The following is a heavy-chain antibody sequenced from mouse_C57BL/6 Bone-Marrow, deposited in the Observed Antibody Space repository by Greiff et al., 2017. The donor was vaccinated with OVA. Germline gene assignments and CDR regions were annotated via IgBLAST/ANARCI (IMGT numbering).Heavy chain of an antibody. Sequence: EVKLMESGGGLVKPGGSLKLSCAASGFTFSSYAMSWVRQTPEKRLEWVATISDGGSYTYYPDNVKGRFTISRDNAKNNLYLQMSHLKSEDTAMYYCARGGYDYDGYYFDYWGQGTTLTVSS. V-gene: IGHV5-4*03. CDR2: ISDGGSYT. CDR3: ARGGYDYDGYYFDY. D-gene: IGHD2-4*01. CDR1: GFTFSSYA. J-gene: IGHJ2*01.